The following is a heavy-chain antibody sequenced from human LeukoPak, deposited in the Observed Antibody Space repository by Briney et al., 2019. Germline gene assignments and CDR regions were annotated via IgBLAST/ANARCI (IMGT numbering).Heavy chain of an antibody. CDR1: GGSISSGSYY. CDR2: IYTSGST. J-gene: IGHJ4*02. V-gene: IGHV4-61*02. Sequence: PSETLSLTCTVSGGSISSGSYYWSWIRQPAGKGLEWIGRIYTSGSTNYNPSLKSRVTISVDTSKNQFSLKLSSVTAADTAVYYCARDGGSYYGGFDYWGQGTLVTVSS. D-gene: IGHD1-26*01. CDR3: ARDGGSYYGGFDY.